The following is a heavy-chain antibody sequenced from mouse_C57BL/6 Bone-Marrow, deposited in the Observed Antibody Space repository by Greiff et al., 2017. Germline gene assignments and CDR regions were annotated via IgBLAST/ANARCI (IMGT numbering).Heavy chain of an antibody. Sequence: EVKLMESGGDLVKPGGSLKLSCAASGFTFSSYGMSWVRQTPDKRLEWVATISTGGIYTYYPDSVKGRFTISRDNAKNTLYLQMSSLKSEDTAMYYCARQRDYDGDWYFDVWGTGTTVTVSS. CDR2: ISTGGIYT. CDR3: ARQRDYDGDWYFDV. D-gene: IGHD2-4*01. CDR1: GFTFSSYG. V-gene: IGHV5-6*01. J-gene: IGHJ1*03.